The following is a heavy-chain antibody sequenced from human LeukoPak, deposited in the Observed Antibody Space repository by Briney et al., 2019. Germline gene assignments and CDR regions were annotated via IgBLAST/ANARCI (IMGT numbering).Heavy chain of an antibody. D-gene: IGHD1-26*01. J-gene: IGHJ4*02. V-gene: IGHV4-34*01. CDR1: GGSFSDYY. CDR2: INHSGST. Sequence: SETLSLTCVVYGGSFSDYYWSWTRQPPGKGLEWIGEINHSGSTTDSPSLKSRVTMSVDTSKNQFSLKLTSVTAADTAVYYCARDGWELWYFDYWGQGTLVTVSS. CDR3: ARDGWELWYFDY.